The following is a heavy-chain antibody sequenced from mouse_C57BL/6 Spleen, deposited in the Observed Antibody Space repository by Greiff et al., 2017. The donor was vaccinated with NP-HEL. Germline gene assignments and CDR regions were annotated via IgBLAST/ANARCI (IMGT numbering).Heavy chain of an antibody. D-gene: IGHD3-1*01. CDR2: ISSGSSTI. CDR3: ARGAPYYYAMDY. CDR1: GFTFSDYG. Sequence: EVKLVESGGGLVKPGGSLKLSCAASGFTFSDYGMHWVRQAPEKGLEWVAYISSGSSTIYYVDTVKGRFTISRDNAKNTLFLQMTSLRSEDTAMYYCARGAPYYYAMDYWGQGTSVTVSS. J-gene: IGHJ4*01. V-gene: IGHV5-17*01.